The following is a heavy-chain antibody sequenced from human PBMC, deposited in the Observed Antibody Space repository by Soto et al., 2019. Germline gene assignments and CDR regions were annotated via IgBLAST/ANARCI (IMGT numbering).Heavy chain of an antibody. CDR2: IYYSGST. J-gene: IGHJ5*02. D-gene: IGHD4-17*01. CDR3: AKCRMTTCFWFDP. Sequence: SETLSLTCTVSGGSISSYYWSWIRQPPGKGLEWIGYIYYSGSTNYNPSLKSRVTISVDTSKNQFSLKLSSVTAADTAVYYCAKCRMTTCFWFDPWGQGTLVTVSS. CDR1: GGSISSYY. V-gene: IGHV4-59*01.